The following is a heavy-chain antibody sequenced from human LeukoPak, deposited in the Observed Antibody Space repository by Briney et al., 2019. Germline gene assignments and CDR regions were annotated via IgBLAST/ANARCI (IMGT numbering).Heavy chain of an antibody. D-gene: IGHD3-10*01. CDR3: ARDQAGLWFGELLPYFDY. J-gene: IGHJ4*02. CDR2: INWNGGST. CDR1: GFTFDDYG. Sequence: GPGGSLRLSCAASGFTFDDYGMSWARQAPGKGLEWVSGINWNGGSTGYADSVKGRFTISRDNAKNSLYLQMNSLRAEDTAVYYCARDQAGLWFGELLPYFDYWGQGTLVTVSS. V-gene: IGHV3-20*04.